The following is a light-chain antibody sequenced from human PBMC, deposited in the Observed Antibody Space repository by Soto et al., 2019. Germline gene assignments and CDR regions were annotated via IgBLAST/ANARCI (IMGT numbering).Light chain of an antibody. CDR2: GAS. CDR1: HGVSGSF. J-gene: IGKJ1*01. Sequence: IVLTQSPGTLSLSPGERATLSCRANHGVSGSFLAWYQQKPGQAPRLLIYGASSRATGIPDRFSGSGSGTDFTLTISRLEPEDFAVYYCQQYGSSGTFGQGTKVDIK. V-gene: IGKV3-20*01. CDR3: QQYGSSGT.